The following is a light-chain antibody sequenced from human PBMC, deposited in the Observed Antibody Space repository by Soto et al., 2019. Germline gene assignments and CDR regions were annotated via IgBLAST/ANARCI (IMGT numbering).Light chain of an antibody. J-gene: IGLJ1*01. CDR3: SSYTSSSTLPGV. CDR1: NSDVGGYNY. Sequence: SALAPPASVSGSPGQSITISCTGNNSDVGGYNYVSWYQQHPGNAPKLMIYDVSNRPSGVSNRFSGSKSGNTASLTISGLQAEDEADYYCSSYTSSSTLPGVFGTGTRSPS. V-gene: IGLV2-14*01. CDR2: DVS.